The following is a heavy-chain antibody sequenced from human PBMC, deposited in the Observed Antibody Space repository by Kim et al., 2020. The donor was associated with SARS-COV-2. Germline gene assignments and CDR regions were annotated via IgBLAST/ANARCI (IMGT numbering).Heavy chain of an antibody. J-gene: IGHJ4*02. CDR3: ARGRNYYDGGGYYSPPFDY. CDR2: ISFDGSIQ. D-gene: IGHD3-22*01. Sequence: GGSLRLSCAASGFTFSNYAMHWVRQAPGKGLEWVALISFDGSIQYYADSVKGRITISRDNSQNTLYLQMNSLRAEDTALYYCARGRNYYDGGGYYSPPFDYWGQGTLVTVSS. CDR1: GFTFSNYA. V-gene: IGHV3-30*04.